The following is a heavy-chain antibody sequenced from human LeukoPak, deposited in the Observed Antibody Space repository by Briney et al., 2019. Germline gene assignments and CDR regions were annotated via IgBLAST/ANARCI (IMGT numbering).Heavy chain of an antibody. Sequence: PGGSLRLSCVVSGFMFSSNTMTWVRQAPGKGLEWVANIKEDGSEKHYVDSVKGRSTISRDNAKNSLYLQMNSLRAEDTAIYFCAKGAYDYIEMGYFDSWGQGTLVTVSS. J-gene: IGHJ4*02. V-gene: IGHV3-7*03. CDR3: AKGAYDYIEMGYFDS. D-gene: IGHD5-12*01. CDR2: IKEDGSEK. CDR1: GFMFSSNT.